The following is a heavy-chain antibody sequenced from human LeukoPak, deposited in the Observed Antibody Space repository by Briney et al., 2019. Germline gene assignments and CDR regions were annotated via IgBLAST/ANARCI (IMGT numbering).Heavy chain of an antibody. CDR2: IWYDGSKK. J-gene: IGHJ6*04. Sequence: GRSLRLSCAASGFTFISYGMHGVRQAPDKGREGVAVIWYDGSKKYYTDYVKGRLTISRDNSKNKVYLQMTSLRAENTAVYYCVRVGIAVAGGDGMDVWGEGTTVTVSS. V-gene: IGHV3-33*01. D-gene: IGHD6-19*01. CDR3: VRVGIAVAGGDGMDV. CDR1: GFTFISYG.